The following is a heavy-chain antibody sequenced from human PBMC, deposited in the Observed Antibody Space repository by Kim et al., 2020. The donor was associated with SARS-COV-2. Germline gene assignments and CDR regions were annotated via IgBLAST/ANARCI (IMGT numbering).Heavy chain of an antibody. J-gene: IGHJ4*02. CDR1: GGSFIGYY. CDR2: INHSGIT. D-gene: IGHD6-13*01. CDR3: AREGRQQLVFQLRWAVYFDY. Sequence: SETLSLTCAVYGGSFIGYYWSCIRQPPVKGLSWIGEINHSGITNYNPSLKSRVTISVDTSKNQFSLKLSSVTAADTAVYYCAREGRQQLVFQLRWAVYFDYWGPGDLVTVSS. V-gene: IGHV4-34*01.